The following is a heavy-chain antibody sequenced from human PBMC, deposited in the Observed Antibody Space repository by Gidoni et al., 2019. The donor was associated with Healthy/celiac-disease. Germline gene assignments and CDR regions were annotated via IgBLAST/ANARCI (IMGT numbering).Heavy chain of an antibody. V-gene: IGHV3-30*04. CDR3: ARDYGYSYGIDY. CDR2: ISYDGSNK. Sequence: QVQLVESGGGVVQPGRSLRLSCAASGFTFSSYAMHWVRQAPGKGLEWVAVISYDGSNKYYEDSVKGRFTISRDNSKNTLYLQMNSLRAEDTAVYYCARDYGYSYGIDYWGQGTLVTVSS. CDR1: GFTFSSYA. J-gene: IGHJ4*02. D-gene: IGHD5-18*01.